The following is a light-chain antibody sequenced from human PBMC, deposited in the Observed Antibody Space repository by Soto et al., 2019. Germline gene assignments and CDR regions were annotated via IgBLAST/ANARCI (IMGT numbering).Light chain of an antibody. CDR2: RNN. V-gene: IGLV1-47*01. J-gene: IGLJ2*01. Sequence: QSVLTQPPSASGTPGQRVTISCSGSSSNIGSNYVYWYQQLPGTAPKLLIYRNNQRPSGVPDRFSGFKSGTSASLAISGLRSEDEADYYCAAWDASLSALFGGGTKLTVL. CDR1: SSNIGSNY. CDR3: AAWDASLSAL.